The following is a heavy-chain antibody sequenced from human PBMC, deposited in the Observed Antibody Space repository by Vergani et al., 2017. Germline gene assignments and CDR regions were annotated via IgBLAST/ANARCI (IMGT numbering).Heavy chain of an antibody. CDR2: VNQDGSEK. CDR1: GFISSSNW. CDR3: VRVPLIRRGSGNYGINNYHGMDV. D-gene: IGHD3-10*01. J-gene: IGHJ6*02. V-gene: IGHV3-7*01. Sequence: EGQLVESGGDWVQRGGSLRLSCAASGFISSSNWMSWVRQAPGKGLEWVANVNQDGSEKYYVDSGRGRFTIPRDNAKNSIYLQMNSLRAEDTAVYFCVRVPLIRRGSGNYGINNYHGMDVWGQGTTVIVSS.